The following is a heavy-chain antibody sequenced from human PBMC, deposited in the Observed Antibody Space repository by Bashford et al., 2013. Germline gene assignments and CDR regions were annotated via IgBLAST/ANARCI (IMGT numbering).Heavy chain of an antibody. D-gene: IGHD2-2*01. CDR2: ISGTNTYT. CDR1: GFTFSDHY. CDR3: AKGGSGTSYFWVY. V-gene: IGHV3-11*05. J-gene: IGHJ4*02. Sequence: GGSLRLSCTASGFTFSDHYMTWIRQAPGKGLEWISHISGTNTYTKYADSVKDRFTISRDNAKNSLYLQMNSLRADDTAVYYCAKGGSGTSYFWVYWGQGTLVTVSS.